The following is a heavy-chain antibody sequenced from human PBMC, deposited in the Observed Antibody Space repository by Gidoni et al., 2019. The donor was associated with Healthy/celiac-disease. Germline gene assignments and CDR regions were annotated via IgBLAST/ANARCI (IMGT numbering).Heavy chain of an antibody. CDR2: IYTRGST. D-gene: IGHD6-19*01. CDR3: ARGSGKWLAFDY. CDR1: GGSISSGSYY. J-gene: IGHJ4*02. V-gene: IGHV4-61*02. Sequence: QVQLQESGPGLVKPSQTLSLTCTVSGGSISSGSYYWSWIRQPAGKGLEWIGRIYTRGSTNYNPSLKSRVTISVDTSKNQFSLKLSSVTAADTAVYYCARGSGKWLAFDYWGQGTLVTVSS.